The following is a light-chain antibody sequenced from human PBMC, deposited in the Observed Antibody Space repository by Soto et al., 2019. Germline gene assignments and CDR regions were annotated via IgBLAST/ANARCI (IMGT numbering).Light chain of an antibody. Sequence: EIVLTQSPSTLSLSPGERATLSCRASQSVGNNLAWYQQKPGQAPGLLIYEASTRATGIPARFSGSGSGTDFTLTISSLEPEDFAVYYCQQYGSTPVTFGQGTKVDIK. V-gene: IGKV3-11*01. CDR1: QSVGNN. J-gene: IGKJ1*01. CDR2: EAS. CDR3: QQYGSTPVT.